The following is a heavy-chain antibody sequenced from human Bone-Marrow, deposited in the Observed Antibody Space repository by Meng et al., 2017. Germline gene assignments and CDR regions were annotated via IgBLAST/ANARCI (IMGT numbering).Heavy chain of an antibody. CDR2: ISGSGGST. J-gene: IGHJ4*02. CDR1: GFTFSSYA. V-gene: IGHV3-23*01. CDR3: AKVVRLLWFGVDY. Sequence: ETLSLTCAASGFTFSSYAMSWVRQAPGKGLEWVSAISGSGGSTYYADSVKGRFTISRDNSKNTLYLQMNSLRAEDTAVYYCAKVVRLLWFGVDYWGQGTLVTVSS. D-gene: IGHD3-10*01.